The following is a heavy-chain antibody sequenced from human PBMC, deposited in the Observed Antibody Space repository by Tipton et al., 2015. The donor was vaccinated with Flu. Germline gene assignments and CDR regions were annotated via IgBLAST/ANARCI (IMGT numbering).Heavy chain of an antibody. D-gene: IGHD2-2*01. V-gene: IGHV4-39*01. CDR1: GGSISSSSYY. Sequence: TLSLTCTVSGGSISSSSYYWGWIRQPTGKGLEWIGSIYYSGSTYYNPSLKSRVTISGDTSKNQFSLKLSSVTAADTAVYYCAGRDSAVRLYYFDYWGQGTLVTVSS. CDR3: AGRDSAVRLYYFDY. CDR2: IYYSGST. J-gene: IGHJ4*02.